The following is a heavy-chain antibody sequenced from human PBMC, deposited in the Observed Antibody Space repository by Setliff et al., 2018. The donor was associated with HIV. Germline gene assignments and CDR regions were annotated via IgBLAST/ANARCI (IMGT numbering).Heavy chain of an antibody. Sequence: RLSCAASGFTFSSAWMGWVRQAPAKGLEWVANISPDGSATYYVDSVKGRFTISRDNAKNSLYLQLNSLRVEDTAVYYCMRWGLPYAIVYWGQGMLVTVSS. CDR2: ISPDGSAT. J-gene: IGHJ4*02. V-gene: IGHV3-7*01. CDR3: MRWGLPYAIVY. CDR1: GFTFSSAW. D-gene: IGHD2-21*02.